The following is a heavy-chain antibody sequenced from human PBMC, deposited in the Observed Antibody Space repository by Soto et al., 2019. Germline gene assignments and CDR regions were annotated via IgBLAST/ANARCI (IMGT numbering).Heavy chain of an antibody. CDR1: GFAFSKYD. D-gene: IGHD3-3*01. CDR3: VREDKTTFGQETSSGHFDY. CDR2: ISYAASKK. V-gene: IGHV3-30*03. J-gene: IGHJ4*02. Sequence: QVQLVESGGTVVKPGGSLRLSCAASGFAFSKYDMHWVRQAPGKGLEWVAGISYAASKKHYGDSVTGRFTISRDNFKNTLLLEANSLTREDTAAYYCVREDKTTFGQETSSGHFDYWGQGTRLSVSS.